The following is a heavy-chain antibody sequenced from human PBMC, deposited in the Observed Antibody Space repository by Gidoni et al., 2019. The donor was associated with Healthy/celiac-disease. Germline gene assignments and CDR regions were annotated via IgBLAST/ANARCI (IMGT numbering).Heavy chain of an antibody. D-gene: IGHD3-9*01. J-gene: IGHJ3*02. V-gene: IGHV2-5*02. CDR1: RFSLSTSGVG. CDR3: AHGTSYDILTGYNDAFDI. Sequence: QITLKESGPPLVKPTQTLTLTCTFSRFSLSTSGVGVGWIRQPPGKALEWLALIYWDDDKRYSPSLKSRLTITKDTSKNQVVLTMTNMDPVDTATYYCAHGTSYDILTGYNDAFDIWGQGTMVTVSS. CDR2: IYWDDDK.